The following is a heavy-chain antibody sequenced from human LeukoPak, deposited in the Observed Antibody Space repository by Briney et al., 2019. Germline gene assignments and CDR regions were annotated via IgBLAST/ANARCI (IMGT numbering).Heavy chain of an antibody. D-gene: IGHD3-10*01. CDR2: INTYTGNP. V-gene: IGHV7-4-1*02. CDR3: ARDSGSGLNWFDP. Sequence: ASVKVSCKASGYTFTSYAINWVRQAPGQGPELMGWINTYTGNPTYAQGFTGRFAFSFDTSVTTAYLQITGLKAEDTAVYYFARDSGSGLNWFDPWGQGTLVTVSS. CDR1: GYTFTSYA. J-gene: IGHJ5*02.